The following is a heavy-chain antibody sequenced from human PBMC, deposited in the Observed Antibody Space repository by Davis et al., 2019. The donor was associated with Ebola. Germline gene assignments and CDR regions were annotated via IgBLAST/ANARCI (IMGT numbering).Heavy chain of an antibody. CDR3: ARGQGVALNY. Sequence: SETLSLTCSVSGGSISSRGGFYWSWIRQHPVKGLECIGYMYYSGSSYYNLSLKSRVTISVDTSKNHFSLRLTSVTAADTAMYYCARGQGVALNYWGQGTLVTVSS. J-gene: IGHJ4*02. D-gene: IGHD2-21*01. V-gene: IGHV4-31*03. CDR1: GGSISSRGGFY. CDR2: MYYSGSS.